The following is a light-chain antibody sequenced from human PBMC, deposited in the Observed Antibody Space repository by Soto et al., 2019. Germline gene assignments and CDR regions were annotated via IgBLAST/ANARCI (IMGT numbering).Light chain of an antibody. V-gene: IGKV1-5*01. Sequence: DIQMTQSPSTLSASVGDRVTITCRASQSINNWLAWYQQKPGEAPNLLIYNASTLQSGVPSRFSGSGSGTEFTFTISYLQPEDFATYYCQQYDSDYSFGQGTKLEIK. CDR3: QQYDSDYS. J-gene: IGKJ2*01. CDR1: QSINNW. CDR2: NAS.